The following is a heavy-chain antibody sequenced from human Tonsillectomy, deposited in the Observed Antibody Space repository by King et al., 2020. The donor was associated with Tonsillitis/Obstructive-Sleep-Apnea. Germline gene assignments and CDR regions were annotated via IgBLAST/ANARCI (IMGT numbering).Heavy chain of an antibody. D-gene: IGHD5-24*01. V-gene: IGHV4-59*01. Sequence: QLQESGPGLVKPSETLSLTCTVSGGSISSYYWTWIRQPPGKGLEWIGYIYYSGSTNYNPSLKSRVTISVDTSKNQFSLKLRSVTAADTAVYYCAREGDGYNAVDYWGQGTLVTVSS. CDR1: GGSISSYY. CDR2: IYYSGST. CDR3: AREGDGYNAVDY. J-gene: IGHJ4*02.